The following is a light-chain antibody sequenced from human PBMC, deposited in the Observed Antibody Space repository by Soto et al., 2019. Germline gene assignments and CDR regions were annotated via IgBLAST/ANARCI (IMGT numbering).Light chain of an antibody. J-gene: IGLJ3*02. V-gene: IGLV1-40*01. CDR2: DNN. CDR3: QSYDSSLVGVV. CDR1: SSNIGAGYD. Sequence: QSVLTQPPSVSGAPGQRVTISCTGTSSNIGAGYDVYWYQQLPETAPKLLIYDNNRRPSGVRDRFSASRSDTSASLAVTGLQAEDEADYYCQSYDSSLVGVVFGGGTKVTVL.